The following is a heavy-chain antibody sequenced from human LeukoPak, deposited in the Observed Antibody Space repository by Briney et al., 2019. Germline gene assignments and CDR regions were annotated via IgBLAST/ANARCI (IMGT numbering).Heavy chain of an antibody. V-gene: IGHV1-8*01. CDR2: MNPNSGNT. J-gene: IGHJ4*02. D-gene: IGHD6-19*01. CDR3: ARGGAYSSGWSFPFDY. Sequence: ASVKVSCKASGYTFTSYDINWVRQATGQGLEWMGWMNPNSGNTGYAQKFQGRVTMTRNTSISTAYTELSSLRSEDTAVYYCARGGAYSSGWSFPFDYWGQGTLVTVSS. CDR1: GYTFTSYD.